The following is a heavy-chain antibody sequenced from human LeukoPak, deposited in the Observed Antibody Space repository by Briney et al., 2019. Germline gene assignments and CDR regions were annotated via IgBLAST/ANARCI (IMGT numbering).Heavy chain of an antibody. Sequence: SETLSLTCAVYGGSFSTYYWSWIRQPPGKGLEWIGEINHSGSTNYNPSLKSRVTISVDTSKNQFSLKLSSVTAADTAVYYCARGRRDGYNLEYFDKWGQGTLVTVSS. CDR1: GGSFSTYY. CDR2: INHSGST. J-gene: IGHJ4*02. CDR3: ARGRRDGYNLEYFDK. V-gene: IGHV4-34*01. D-gene: IGHD5-24*01.